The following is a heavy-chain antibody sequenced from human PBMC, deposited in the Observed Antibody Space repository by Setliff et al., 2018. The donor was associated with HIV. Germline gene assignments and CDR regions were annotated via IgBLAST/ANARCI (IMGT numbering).Heavy chain of an antibody. CDR1: GYTFTGYY. V-gene: IGHV1-2*02. D-gene: IGHD2-21*02. CDR2: INPNSGGT. CDR3: ARGVMVTAILDY. J-gene: IGHJ4*02. Sequence: AASVKVSCKASGYTFTGYYVHWVRQAPGQGLEWMGWINPNSGGTDYAQKFQGRVTMTRDTSITAAYMELSRLRSDDTAVYYCARGVMVTAILDYWGQGTLVTVSS.